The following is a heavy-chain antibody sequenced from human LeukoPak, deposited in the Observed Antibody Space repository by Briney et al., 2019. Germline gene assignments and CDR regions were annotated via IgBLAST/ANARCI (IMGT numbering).Heavy chain of an antibody. J-gene: IGHJ4*02. CDR3: ARDPLRYLRVGHYDY. Sequence: GGSLRLSCAASGFAFSTSAMNWVRQVPGKGLEWVSSIDYDSSHIYYAASVRGRFTISRDNARNSVYLQMNSLRVEDTAVYYCARDPLRYLRVGHYDYWGQGTLVAVSS. CDR2: IDYDSSHI. D-gene: IGHD3-9*01. V-gene: IGHV3-21*01. CDR1: GFAFSTSA.